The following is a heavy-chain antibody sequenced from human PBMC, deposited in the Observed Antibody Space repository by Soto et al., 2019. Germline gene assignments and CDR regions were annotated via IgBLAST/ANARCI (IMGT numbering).Heavy chain of an antibody. V-gene: IGHV3-11*04. D-gene: IGHD2-2*01. Sequence: GGSLRLSCAASGLTFSDYYMSWIRQAPGKGLEWVSYISSSGSTIYYADSVKGRFTISRDNAKDSLYLQMNSLRDEDTAVYYCAREGEGHCISSSCLNWFDPWGQGTMVTVSS. CDR2: ISSSGSTI. J-gene: IGHJ5*02. CDR1: GLTFSDYY. CDR3: AREGEGHCISSSCLNWFDP.